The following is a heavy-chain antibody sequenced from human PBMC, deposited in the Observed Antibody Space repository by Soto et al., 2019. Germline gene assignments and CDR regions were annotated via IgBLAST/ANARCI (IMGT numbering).Heavy chain of an antibody. D-gene: IGHD3-22*01. CDR1: GFTFDDHN. Sequence: EVHLVESGGVVVQPGGSLRLTCAASGFTFDDHNMHWVRQVPGKGLEWVSLISWDGGTTYYSDSVKGRFTVSRDNSINLLYLQMNALTTENSALYCCASSQGGYWGLGPLVTVS. V-gene: IGHV3-43*01. CDR3: ASSQGGY. J-gene: IGHJ4*02. CDR2: ISWDGGTT.